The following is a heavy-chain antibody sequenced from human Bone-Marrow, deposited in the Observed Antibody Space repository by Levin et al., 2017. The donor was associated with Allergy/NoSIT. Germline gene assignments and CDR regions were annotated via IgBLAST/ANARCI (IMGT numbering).Heavy chain of an antibody. CDR1: GLTFEDYA. D-gene: IGHD5-18*01. V-gene: IGHV3-9*01. J-gene: IGHJ3*02. CDR2: ISWNSRSI. CDR3: ARDKGYEVDSAMNDAFDI. Sequence: GGSLRLSCVASGLTFEDYAMHWVRQAPGKGLECVSSISWNSRSIRYADSVKGRFTVSRDNAKNSLYLQMDSLRPEDTALYFCARDKGYEVDSAMNDAFDIWGQGTMVTVSS.